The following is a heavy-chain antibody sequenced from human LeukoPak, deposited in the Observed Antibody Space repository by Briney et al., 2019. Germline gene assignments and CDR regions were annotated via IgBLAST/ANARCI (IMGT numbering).Heavy chain of an antibody. J-gene: IGHJ4*02. CDR1: GFTFSSYA. D-gene: IGHD3-3*01. V-gene: IGHV3-23*01. Sequence: PGGSLRLSCAASGFTFSSYAMSWVRQAPGKGLEWVSAISGSGGSTYYADSVKGRFTISRDNSKNTLYLQMNSLRAEDTAVYYCAKAPLLRFLEWLFPVSYFDYWGQGTLVTVS. CDR2: ISGSGGST. CDR3: AKAPLLRFLEWLFPVSYFDY.